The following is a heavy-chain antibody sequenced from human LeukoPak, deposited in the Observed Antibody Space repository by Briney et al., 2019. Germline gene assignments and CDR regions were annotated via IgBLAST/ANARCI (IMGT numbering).Heavy chain of an antibody. CDR1: GGSFNSYY. J-gene: IGHJ4*02. V-gene: IGHV4-59*01. CDR2: IYYSGST. D-gene: IGHD5-18*01. Sequence: SETLSLTCSVSGGSFNSYYWSWIRQPPAKGLEWIGYIYYSGSTNYIPSLKSRVTISVGTSKIHISQKLSSVTAADTALYYSARECVDTAMVGVSYFDYWGQGTLVTVSS. CDR3: ARECVDTAMVGVSYFDY.